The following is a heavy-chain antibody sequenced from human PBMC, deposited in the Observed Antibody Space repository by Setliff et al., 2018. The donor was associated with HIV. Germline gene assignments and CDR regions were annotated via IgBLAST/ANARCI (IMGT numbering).Heavy chain of an antibody. Sequence: PGGSLRLSCAASGFYFSIYAMSWVRQAPGKGLEWVSVIASGGITYYVDSVKGRFTISTDNSKNTLYLQMNSLRADDTAMYYCAKGHYDDWYYFDYWGPGTLVTVS. CDR3: AKGHYDDWYYFDY. D-gene: IGHD4-17*01. CDR2: IASGGIT. V-gene: IGHV3-23*03. CDR1: GFYFSIYA. J-gene: IGHJ4*02.